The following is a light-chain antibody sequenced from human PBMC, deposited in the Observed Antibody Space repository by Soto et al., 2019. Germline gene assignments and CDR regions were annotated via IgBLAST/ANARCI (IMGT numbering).Light chain of an antibody. J-gene: IGKJ2*01. CDR3: QQYNSYPHT. V-gene: IGKV1-5*03. Sequence: DIQMTQSPSTLSASVGDRVTITCRASQSIGSWLAWFQQKPGRAPKLLIYKASSLQSGVPSGFSGSGSGTEFTLTISSLQPDDFAVYYCQQYNSYPHTFGPGTKLEIK. CDR1: QSIGSW. CDR2: KAS.